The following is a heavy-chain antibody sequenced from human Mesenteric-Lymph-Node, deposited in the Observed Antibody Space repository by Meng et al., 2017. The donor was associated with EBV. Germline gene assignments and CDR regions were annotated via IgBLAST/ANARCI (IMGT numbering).Heavy chain of an antibody. CDR1: GFTFSSYW. CDR3: SRDLVGSDDD. J-gene: IGHJ4*02. Sequence: EXQLAEXXXALVEPGXSLRLSCAASGFTFSSYWMLWVRQVPGKGLVWVSRINEDGGITTYADSVKGRFTIFRDNTKNTLYLQMNSLRAEDTAVYFCSRDLVGSDDDWGQGPLVTVSS. CDR2: INEDGGIT. D-gene: IGHD6-25*01. V-gene: IGHV3-74*01.